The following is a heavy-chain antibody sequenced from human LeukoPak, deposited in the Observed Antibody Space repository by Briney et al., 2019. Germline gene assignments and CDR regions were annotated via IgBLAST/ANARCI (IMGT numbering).Heavy chain of an antibody. CDR1: GFTFSNYA. Sequence: GGSLRLSCAASGFTFSNYAMSWVRQAPGKGLEWVSAISGSASSTYHADSVKGRFTISRDNSKDTLYLQMNSLRADDTAVYYCAMKAVPRPRLHDAFDFWGRGTVVSVSS. V-gene: IGHV3-23*01. J-gene: IGHJ3*01. D-gene: IGHD5-24*01. CDR2: ISGSASST. CDR3: AMKAVPRPRLHDAFDF.